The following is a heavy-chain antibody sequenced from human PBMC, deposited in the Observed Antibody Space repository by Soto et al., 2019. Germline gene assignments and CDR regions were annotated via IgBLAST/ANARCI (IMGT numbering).Heavy chain of an antibody. J-gene: IGHJ4*02. D-gene: IGHD1-1*01. Sequence: GGSLRLSCAASGFTFSSYWMNWVRQAPGKGLEWVANINQDGNEDNLLDSVKGRSTISRDNAKNSLFLQMNSLRVDDTAVYYCARTGDGHHDFLDYWGQGALVTVSS. CDR2: INQDGNED. V-gene: IGHV3-7*01. CDR3: ARTGDGHHDFLDY. CDR1: GFTFSSYW.